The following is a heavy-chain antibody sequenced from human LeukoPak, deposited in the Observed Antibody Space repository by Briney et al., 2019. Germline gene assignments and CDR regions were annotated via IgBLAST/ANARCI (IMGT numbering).Heavy chain of an antibody. J-gene: IGHJ6*02. CDR2: ISIYNGNT. CDR3: ARDYGDYVGPVTYYYYGMDV. Sequence: ASVKVSCKASGYTFSSYGITWVRQAPGQGLEWMGWISIYNGNTKYAQKIQGRVTMTTQTSTRIAYMELRSLRSDDTAVYYCARDYGDYVGPVTYYYYGMDVWGQGTTVTVSS. D-gene: IGHD4-17*01. CDR1: GYTFSSYG. V-gene: IGHV1-18*01.